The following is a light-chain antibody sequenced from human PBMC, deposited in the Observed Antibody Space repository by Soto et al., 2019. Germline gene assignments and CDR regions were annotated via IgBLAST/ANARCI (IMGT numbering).Light chain of an antibody. CDR3: QQYGSSPVT. Sequence: EIVLTQSPGTLSLSPGERATLSCRASQSVSSSYLAWYQRKPGQAPRLLIYGASSRATGIPDRLSGSGSGTDFTISISRMEPEDFALYYCQQYGSSPVTFGQGTKGEI. V-gene: IGKV3-20*01. CDR2: GAS. J-gene: IGKJ1*01. CDR1: QSVSSSY.